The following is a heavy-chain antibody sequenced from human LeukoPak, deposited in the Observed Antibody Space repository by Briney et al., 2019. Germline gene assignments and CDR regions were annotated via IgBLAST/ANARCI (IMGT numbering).Heavy chain of an antibody. J-gene: IGHJ3*02. CDR2: ISAYNGNT. CDR3: AREHYYDSSGPYSDAFDI. V-gene: IGHV1-18*01. D-gene: IGHD3-22*01. Sequence: ASVKVSCKASGYTFTSYGISWVRQAPGQGLEWMGWISAYNGNTNYAQKLQGRVTMTTDTSTSTAYMELRSLRSDDTAVYYCAREHYYDSSGPYSDAFDIWGQGTMVTVSS. CDR1: GYTFTSYG.